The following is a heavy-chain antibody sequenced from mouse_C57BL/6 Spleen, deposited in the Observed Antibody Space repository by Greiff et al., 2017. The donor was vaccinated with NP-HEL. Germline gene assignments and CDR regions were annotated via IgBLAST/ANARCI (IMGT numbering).Heavy chain of an antibody. Sequence: QVQLKQSGAELARPGASVKMSCKASGYTFTSYTMHWVKQRPGQGLEWIGYINPSSGYTKYNQKFKDKATLTADKSSSTAYMQLSSLTSEDSAVYYCAREGANWDEGYYAMDYWGQGTSVTVSS. J-gene: IGHJ4*01. V-gene: IGHV1-4*01. D-gene: IGHD4-1*01. CDR1: GYTFTSYT. CDR2: INPSSGYT. CDR3: AREGANWDEGYYAMDY.